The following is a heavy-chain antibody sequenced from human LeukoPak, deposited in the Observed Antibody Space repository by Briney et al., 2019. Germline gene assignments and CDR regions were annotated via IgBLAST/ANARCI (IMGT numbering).Heavy chain of an antibody. V-gene: IGHV3-23*01. CDR1: GFTFSSYA. CDR3: AKDPTIFGVVISI. CDR2: ISGSGGST. J-gene: IGHJ3*02. Sequence: GGSLRPPCAASGFTFSSYAMSWVRQAPGKGLEWVSAISGSGGSTYYADSVKGRFTISRDNSKNTLYLQMNSLRAEDTAVYYCAKDPTIFGVVISIWGQGTMVTVSS. D-gene: IGHD3-3*01.